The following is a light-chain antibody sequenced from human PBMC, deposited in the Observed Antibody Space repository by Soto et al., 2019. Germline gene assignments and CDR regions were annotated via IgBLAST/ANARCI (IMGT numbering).Light chain of an antibody. CDR3: QSYDSSLSGSRV. Sequence: QSVLTQPASVSGSPGQSITISCTGTSSDVGGYNYVSWYQQHPGKAPKLMIYDVRNRPSGVSNRFSGSKSVNTASLTISGLQAEDEADYYCQSYDSSLSGSRVFGTGTKVTVL. V-gene: IGLV2-14*01. J-gene: IGLJ1*01. CDR1: SSDVGGYNY. CDR2: DVR.